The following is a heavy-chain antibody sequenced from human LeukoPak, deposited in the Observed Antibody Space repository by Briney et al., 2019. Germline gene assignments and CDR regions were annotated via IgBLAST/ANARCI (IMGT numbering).Heavy chain of an antibody. CDR3: ARDHYNKTWYKY. V-gene: IGHV4-39*02. CDR2: MDYSGTT. Sequence: SETLSLTCSVSGDSISSSGRFYWGWLRQPPGKGLEWIGSMDYSGTTDYNPSLKSRVTLSVDTSKDQFSLKLTPVTAADTALYYCARDHYNKTWYKYWGQGTLVTVSS. J-gene: IGHJ4*02. D-gene: IGHD1-1*01. CDR1: GDSISSSGRFY.